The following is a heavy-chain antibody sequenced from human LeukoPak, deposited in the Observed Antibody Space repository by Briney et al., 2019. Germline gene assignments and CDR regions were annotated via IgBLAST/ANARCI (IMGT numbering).Heavy chain of an antibody. CDR1: GDSVRRGHYY. D-gene: IGHD3-10*01. Sequence: KPPETLSLTCHVSGDSVRRGHYYWNWIRQAPGKGLEWIGYLYDTGSTNYNASLQSRVTISRDTSKKQVSLELRSVTAADTAMYYCVRAGWFGDLHSPDYYLDPWGQGTLVTVSS. V-gene: IGHV4-61*01. CDR3: VRAGWFGDLHSPDYYLDP. CDR2: LYDTGST. J-gene: IGHJ5*02.